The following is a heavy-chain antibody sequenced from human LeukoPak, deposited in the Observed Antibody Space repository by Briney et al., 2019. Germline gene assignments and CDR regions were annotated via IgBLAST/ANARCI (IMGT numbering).Heavy chain of an antibody. J-gene: IGHJ5*02. CDR1: GFTFSSYA. D-gene: IGHD6-6*01. CDR3: AKSPLAYSSFNWFDP. V-gene: IGHV3-23*01. CDR2: ISGSGGST. Sequence: GGSLRLSCAASGFTFSSYAMSWVRQAPGKGLEWVSAISGSGGSTYYADSVKGRFTISRDNSKNTLYLQMNSLRAEDTAVYYCAKSPLAYSSFNWFDPWGQGTLVTVSS.